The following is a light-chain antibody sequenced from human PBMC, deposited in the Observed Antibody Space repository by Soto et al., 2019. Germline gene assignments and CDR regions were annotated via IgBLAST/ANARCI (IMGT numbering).Light chain of an antibody. CDR3: QQYNSYLCT. Sequence: DIQMTQSPSTLSASVGDRVTITCLASQSISSWLAWYQQKPGKAPKLLIYKASSLESGVPSRFSGSGSGTEFTLTISSLQPDDFATYYCQQYNSYLCTFGQGTKVDIK. CDR1: QSISSW. J-gene: IGKJ1*01. V-gene: IGKV1-5*03. CDR2: KAS.